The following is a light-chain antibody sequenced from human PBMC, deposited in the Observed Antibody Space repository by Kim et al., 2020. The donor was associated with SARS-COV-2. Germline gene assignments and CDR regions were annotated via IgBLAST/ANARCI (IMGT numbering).Light chain of an antibody. J-gene: IGLJ1*01. Sequence: QSALTQPPSASGSPGQSVTISCTGTSSDVGGYNYVSWYQQHPGKAPKLMIYEVSKRPSGVPDRFSGSKSGNTASLTVSGPQAEDEADYYCSSYAGSNNYVFGTWTKVTVL. V-gene: IGLV2-8*01. CDR2: EVS. CDR3: SSYAGSNNYV. CDR1: SSDVGGYNY.